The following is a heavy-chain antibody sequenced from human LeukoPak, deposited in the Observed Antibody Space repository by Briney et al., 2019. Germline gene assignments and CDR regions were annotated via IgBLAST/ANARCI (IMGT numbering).Heavy chain of an antibody. J-gene: IGHJ4*02. V-gene: IGHV1-2*02. Sequence: ASVKVSCKASGYTFISYSMNWVRQAPGQGLEWMGWINPNSGDTNYAQKFQGRVTMTRDTSISTAYMELSRLRSDDTAVYYCARDKSGNSGWYSYFDYWGQGTLVTVSS. CDR3: ARDKSGNSGWYSYFDY. CDR2: INPNSGDT. CDR1: GYTFISYS. D-gene: IGHD6-19*01.